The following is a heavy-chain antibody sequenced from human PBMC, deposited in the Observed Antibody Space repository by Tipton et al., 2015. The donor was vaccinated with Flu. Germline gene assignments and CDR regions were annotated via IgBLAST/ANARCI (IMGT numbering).Heavy chain of an antibody. CDR1: GGSISSGSYS. D-gene: IGHD5-12*01. Sequence: TLSLTCTVPGGSISSGSYSWSWIRQPAGKGLEWIGHIYTSGSTNYSPSLKSRVTISVDTSKNQFSLKLNSVTAADTAVYYCARDWGGYYLYYFDYWGQGTLVTVSS. V-gene: IGHV4-61*09. CDR2: IYTSGST. J-gene: IGHJ4*02. CDR3: ARDWGGYYLYYFDY.